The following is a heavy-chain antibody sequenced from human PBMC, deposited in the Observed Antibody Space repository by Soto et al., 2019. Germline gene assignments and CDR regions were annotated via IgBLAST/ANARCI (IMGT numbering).Heavy chain of an antibody. CDR2: IYYSGST. J-gene: IGHJ6*02. V-gene: IGHV4-59*01. Sequence: SETLSLTCTVSGGSISSYYWSWIRQPPGKGLEWIGYIYYSGSTNYNPSLKSRVTISVDTSKNQFSLKLSSVTAADTAVYYCARALRFLEWLDGMDVWGQGTTVTVSS. CDR1: GGSISSYY. D-gene: IGHD3-3*01. CDR3: ARALRFLEWLDGMDV.